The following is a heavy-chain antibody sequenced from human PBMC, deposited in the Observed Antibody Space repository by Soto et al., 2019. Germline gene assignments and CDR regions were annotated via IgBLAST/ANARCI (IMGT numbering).Heavy chain of an antibody. CDR2: IIPIFGTA. J-gene: IGHJ5*02. Sequence: SVKVCCKDSGGTFSSYAISWVRQAPGQGLEWMGGIIPIFGTANYAQKFQGRVTITADESTSTAYMELSSLRSEDTAVYYCARAGTYYDILTGYGPLSDPHKPYNWFDPWGQGTLVTVSS. V-gene: IGHV1-69*13. D-gene: IGHD3-9*01. CDR1: GGTFSSYA. CDR3: ARAGTYYDILTGYGPLSDPHKPYNWFDP.